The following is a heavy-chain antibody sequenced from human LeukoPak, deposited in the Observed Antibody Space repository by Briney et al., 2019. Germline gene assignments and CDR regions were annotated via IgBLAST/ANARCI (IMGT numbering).Heavy chain of an antibody. CDR1: GYTFTGYY. J-gene: IGHJ4*02. CDR2: INPNSGGT. V-gene: IGHV1-2*02. Sequence: ASVKVSCKASGYTFTGYYMHWVRQAPGQGLEWMGWINPNSGGTNYAQKFQGRVTMTRDTSISTAYMELSRLRSDDTAVYYCARVKGSYEAVTGWGQGTLVTFSS. D-gene: IGHD5-18*01. CDR3: ARVKGSYEAVTG.